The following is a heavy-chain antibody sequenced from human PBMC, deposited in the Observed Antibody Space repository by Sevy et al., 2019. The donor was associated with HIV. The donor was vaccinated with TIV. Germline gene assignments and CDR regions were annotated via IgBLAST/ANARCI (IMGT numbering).Heavy chain of an antibody. V-gene: IGHV3-11*01. D-gene: IGHD3-10*01. Sequence: GGSLRLSCAASGFTFSDYYMSWIRQAPGKGLEWVSYISSSGSTIYYADSVKGRFTISRDNAKNSLYLQMNSLRAEDTAGYYCAREGSSMVRGVLFDYWGQGTLVTVSS. CDR2: ISSSGSTI. J-gene: IGHJ4*02. CDR3: AREGSSMVRGVLFDY. CDR1: GFTFSDYY.